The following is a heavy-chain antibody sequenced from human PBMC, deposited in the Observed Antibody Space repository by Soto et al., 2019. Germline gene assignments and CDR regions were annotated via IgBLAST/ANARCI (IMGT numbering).Heavy chain of an antibody. V-gene: IGHV3-30*18. Sequence: QVQVVESGGGVVQPGRSLRLSCAASGFTFSNYGMHWVRQAPGKGLEWVAAISYDGSKKYYGDSVKGRFTMSRDNSRNTVYLQMNSLRAEDTAVYHCAKWGAGRYGMDVWGQGATVTVSS. D-gene: IGHD1-26*01. CDR1: GFTFSNYG. J-gene: IGHJ6*02. CDR2: ISYDGSKK. CDR3: AKWGAGRYGMDV.